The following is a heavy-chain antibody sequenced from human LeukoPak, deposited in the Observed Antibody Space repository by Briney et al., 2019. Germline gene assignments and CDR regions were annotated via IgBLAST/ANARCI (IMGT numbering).Heavy chain of an antibody. V-gene: IGHV3-30*18. CDR2: ISYDGSNK. D-gene: IGHD3-10*01. J-gene: IGHJ4*02. Sequence: GGSLRLCCAASGFTFSSYGMHWVRQAPGKGLEWVAVISYDGSNKYYADSVKGRFTISRDNSKNTLYLQMNSLRAEDTAVYYCAKEFMVQGVTTPDYWGQGTLVTVSS. CDR3: AKEFMVQGVTTPDY. CDR1: GFTFSSYG.